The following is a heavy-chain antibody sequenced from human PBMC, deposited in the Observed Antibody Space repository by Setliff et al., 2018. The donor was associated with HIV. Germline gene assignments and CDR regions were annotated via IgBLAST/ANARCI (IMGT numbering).Heavy chain of an antibody. V-gene: IGHV1-69*10. CDR3: ALPYCSGGNCWSSASLPPAGWFDP. Sequence: SVKVSCKTSGGTFNNYAFSWVRQAPGQGLEWMGGIIPILGIANYAQKIQGRATITADESTSTVYMELSSLRSDDSAVYYCALPYCSGGNCWSSASLPPAGWFDPWGQGTLVTVSS. CDR1: GGTFNNYA. D-gene: IGHD2-15*01. J-gene: IGHJ5*02. CDR2: IIPILGIA.